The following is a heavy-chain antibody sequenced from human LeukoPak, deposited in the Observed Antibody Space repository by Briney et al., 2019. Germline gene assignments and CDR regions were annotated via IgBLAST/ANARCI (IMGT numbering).Heavy chain of an antibody. Sequence: GGSLRLSCAASGFTFSSYSMNWVRQAPGKGLEWVSSISSTITYIYYADSVKGRFTNSRDNAKNSLYLQMNSLRAEDTAVYYCARVRAAAGPHYYYYYMDVWGKGTTVTVSS. CDR3: ARVRAAAGPHYYYYYMDV. CDR2: ISSTITYI. CDR1: GFTFSSYS. J-gene: IGHJ6*03. V-gene: IGHV3-21*01. D-gene: IGHD6-13*01.